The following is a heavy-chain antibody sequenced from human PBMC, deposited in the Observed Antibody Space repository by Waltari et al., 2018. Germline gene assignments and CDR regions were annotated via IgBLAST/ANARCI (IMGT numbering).Heavy chain of an antibody. V-gene: IGHV4-4*07. CDR3: ARVSTVATDYYYYGMDV. CDR1: GGSISSYY. D-gene: IGHD4-17*01. Sequence: QVQLQESGPGLVKPSETLSLTCTVSGGSISSYYWSWIRQPAGKGLEWIGRIYTSGSTNYNPSLRSRVTRSVDTSKNQFSRKRSSVTAADTAVYYCARVSTVATDYYYYGMDVWGQGTTVTVSS. CDR2: IYTSGST. J-gene: IGHJ6*02.